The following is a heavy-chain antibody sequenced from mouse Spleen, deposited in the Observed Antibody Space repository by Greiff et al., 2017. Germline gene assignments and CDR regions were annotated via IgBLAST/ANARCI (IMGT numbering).Heavy chain of an antibody. V-gene: IGHV1-55*01. D-gene: IGHD3-1*01. J-gene: IGHJ4*01. CDR3: ARRSSGYVDYAMDY. Sequence: QVQLQQPGAELVKPGASVKMSCKASGYTFTSYWITWVKQRPGQGLEWIGDIYPGSGSTNYNEKFKSKATLTVDTSSSTAYMQLSSLTSEDSAVYYCARRSSGYVDYAMDYWGQGTSVTVSS. CDR2: IYPGSGST. CDR1: GYTFTSYW.